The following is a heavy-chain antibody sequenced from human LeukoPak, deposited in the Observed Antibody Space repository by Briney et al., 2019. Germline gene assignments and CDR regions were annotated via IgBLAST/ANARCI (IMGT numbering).Heavy chain of an antibody. CDR2: LSHSGTT. Sequence: SETLSLTCSVSGGSISSSSLYWGWIRQPPGKGLEWIGGLSHSGTTYYNPSLKSRVTISVDTSKNQFSLRLSSVTAADTAVYYCPRARDGPLRYSDYWGQGTLVTVSS. CDR3: PRARDGPLRYSDY. J-gene: IGHJ4*02. D-gene: IGHD2-21*01. CDR1: GGSISSSSLY. V-gene: IGHV4-39*01.